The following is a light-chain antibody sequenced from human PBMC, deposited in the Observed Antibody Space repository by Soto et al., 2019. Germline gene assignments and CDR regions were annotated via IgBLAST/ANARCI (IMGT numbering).Light chain of an antibody. Sequence: EIVLTQSPGTLSLSPGERATLSCRASQSVSSSYLAWYQQKPGQAPRLLIYGASSRATGIPDRFSGSGSGTDFTLTISSLQPEDFATYYCQQASSFPPTFGQGTRLEI. CDR2: GAS. V-gene: IGKV3-20*01. J-gene: IGKJ5*01. CDR1: QSVSSSY. CDR3: QQASSFPPT.